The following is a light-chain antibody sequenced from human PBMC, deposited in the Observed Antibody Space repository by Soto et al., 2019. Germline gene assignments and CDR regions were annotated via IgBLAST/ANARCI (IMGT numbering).Light chain of an antibody. Sequence: QMTQSPSTLSASVGDRVTITCRASQSISSYLNWYQQKPGKAPKVLIYAASSLQSGVPSRFSGSGSGTDFTLTISSLQPEDFATYYCQQSYSTPRTFGQGTKVDIK. CDR3: QQSYSTPRT. J-gene: IGKJ1*01. V-gene: IGKV1-39*01. CDR1: QSISSY. CDR2: AAS.